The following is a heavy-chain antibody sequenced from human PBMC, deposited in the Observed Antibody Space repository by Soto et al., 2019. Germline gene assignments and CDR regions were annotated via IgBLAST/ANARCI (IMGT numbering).Heavy chain of an antibody. CDR1: GFTFSSYW. CDR2: INSDGSST. D-gene: IGHD3-3*01. Sequence: GGSLRLSCAASGFTFSSYWMHWVRQAPGKGLVWVSRINSDGSSTSYADSVKGRFTISRDNAKNTLYLQMNSLRAEDTAVYYCARMGRFLEWLLDDYFDYWGQGTLVTVAS. CDR3: ARMGRFLEWLLDDYFDY. J-gene: IGHJ4*02. V-gene: IGHV3-74*01.